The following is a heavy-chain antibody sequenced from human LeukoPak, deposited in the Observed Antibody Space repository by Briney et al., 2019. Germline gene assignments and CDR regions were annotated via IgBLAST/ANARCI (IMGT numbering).Heavy chain of an antibody. D-gene: IGHD3-16*02. CDR2: ISSSSSTI. J-gene: IGHJ4*02. Sequence: GGSLRLSCAASGFTFSSYSMNWVRQAPGKGLEWVSYISSSSSTIYYADSVKGRFTISRDNAKNSLYLQMNSLRAEDTAVYYCASGGELSPFDYWGQGTLVTVSS. V-gene: IGHV3-48*04. CDR1: GFTFSSYS. CDR3: ASGGELSPFDY.